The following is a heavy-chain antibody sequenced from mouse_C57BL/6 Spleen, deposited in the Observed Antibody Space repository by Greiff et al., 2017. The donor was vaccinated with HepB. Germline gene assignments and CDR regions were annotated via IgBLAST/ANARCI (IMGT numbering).Heavy chain of an antibody. J-gene: IGHJ1*03. CDR1: GFTFSSYG. Sequence: EVKVVESGGDLVKPGGSLKLSCAASGFTFSSYGMSWVRQTPDKRLEWVATISSGGSYTYYPDSVKGRFTISRDNAKNTLYLQMSSLKSEDTAMYYCARQGYGSSYWYFDVWGTGTTVTVSS. D-gene: IGHD1-1*01. V-gene: IGHV5-6*01. CDR3: ARQGYGSSYWYFDV. CDR2: ISSGGSYT.